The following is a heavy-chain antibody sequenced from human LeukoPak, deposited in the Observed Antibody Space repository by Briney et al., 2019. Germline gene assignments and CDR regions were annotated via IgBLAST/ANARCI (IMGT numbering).Heavy chain of an antibody. J-gene: IGHJ4*02. V-gene: IGHV4-59*11. CDR2: IYYTGTT. CDR3: ARGGYSYGSYFDY. D-gene: IGHD5-18*01. Sequence: SETLSLTCSVSGGSISGHYWNWIRQPPGKGLEWIGYIYYTGTTNYNPSLKSRVAISVDTSKNQFSLKLNSVTAADTAVYYCARGGYSYGSYFDYWGQGTLVTVSS. CDR1: GGSISGHY.